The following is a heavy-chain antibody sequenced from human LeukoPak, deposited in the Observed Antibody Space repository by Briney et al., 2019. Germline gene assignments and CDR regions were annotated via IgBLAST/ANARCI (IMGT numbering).Heavy chain of an antibody. V-gene: IGHV3-74*01. Sequence: GGSLRLSCVASGFTFSSYWMHWVRQDPRKGLVWVSRINGDGRNINYADSVRGRFTISRDNAKNTLYLQMNTLRVEDTAVYYCTRDLMDYDVSTGLNHYYMDVWGQGTTVTVSS. CDR3: TRDLMDYDVSTGLNHYYMDV. CDR2: INGDGRNI. D-gene: IGHD3-9*01. J-gene: IGHJ6*02. CDR1: GFTFSSYW.